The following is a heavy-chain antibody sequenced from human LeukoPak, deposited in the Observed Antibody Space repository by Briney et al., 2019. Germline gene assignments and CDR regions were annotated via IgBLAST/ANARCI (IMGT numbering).Heavy chain of an antibody. J-gene: IGHJ6*03. V-gene: IGHV3-48*03. CDR1: GFTFSRYE. CDR3: AELGITMIGGV. D-gene: IGHD3-10*02. Sequence: PGVSLRLSCAACGFTFSRYEMKWVRQAPGKGLEGVSYISSSCRTIYYADSVKHRFTISRDNPKNSLYLHMNRLRAEHTDVYYCAELGITMIGGVWGKGSTVTIPS. CDR2: ISSSCRTI.